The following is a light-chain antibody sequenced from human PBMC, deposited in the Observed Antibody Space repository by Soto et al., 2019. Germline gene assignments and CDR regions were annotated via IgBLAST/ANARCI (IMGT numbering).Light chain of an antibody. Sequence: EVVLTQSPGTLSLSPGERATLSCRASQSVTSSDLAWYQQKPGQAPRLLISGASSRATGIPDRFSGSGSGTDFTLTISRLEPEDFAVYYCQQRSNWPITFGQGTRLEIK. CDR2: GAS. CDR3: QQRSNWPIT. J-gene: IGKJ5*01. CDR1: QSVTSSD. V-gene: IGKV3D-20*02.